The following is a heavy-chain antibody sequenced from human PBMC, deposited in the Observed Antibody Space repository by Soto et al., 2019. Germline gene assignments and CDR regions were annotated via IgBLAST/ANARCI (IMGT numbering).Heavy chain of an antibody. V-gene: IGHV3-21*01. CDR2: ISSSSSYI. D-gene: IGHD6-6*01. CDR1: GFTFSSYS. J-gene: IGHJ5*02. CDR3: ASSFHPSISVAPFDP. Sequence: EVQLVESGGGLVKPGGSLRLSCAASGFTFSSYSMNWVRQAPGKGLEWVSSISSSSSYIYYADSVKGRFTISRDNAKNSLYLQMNSLRSEDTAVYYCASSFHPSISVAPFDPWGQGTLVTVSS.